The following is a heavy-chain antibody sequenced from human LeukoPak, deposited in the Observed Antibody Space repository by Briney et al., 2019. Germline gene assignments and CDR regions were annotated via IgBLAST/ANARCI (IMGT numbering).Heavy chain of an antibody. V-gene: IGHV3-53*04. CDR3: ARDHNNWFDP. J-gene: IGHJ5*02. CDR1: GFTFSSYA. Sequence: GGSLRLSCAASGFTFSSYAMSWVRQAPGKGLEWVSVIYSGGSTYYADSVKGRFTISRHNSKNTLYLQMNSLRAEDTAVYYCARDHNNWFDPWGQGTLVTVSS. CDR2: IYSGGST.